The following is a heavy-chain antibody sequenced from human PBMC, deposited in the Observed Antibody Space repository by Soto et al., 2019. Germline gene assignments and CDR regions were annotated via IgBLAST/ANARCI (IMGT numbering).Heavy chain of an antibody. J-gene: IGHJ2*01. CDR3: ASGWMATITGAFWYFDL. V-gene: IGHV3-30-3*01. Sequence: QVPLVESGGGVVQPGRSLRLSCAASGVTFSSYAMHWVRQAPGKGLEWVAVISYDGSNKYYADSVKGRFTISRDNSKNTLYLQMNSLRAEDTAVYYCASGWMATITGAFWYFDLRGRGTLVTVSS. CDR1: GVTFSSYA. D-gene: IGHD5-12*01. CDR2: ISYDGSNK.